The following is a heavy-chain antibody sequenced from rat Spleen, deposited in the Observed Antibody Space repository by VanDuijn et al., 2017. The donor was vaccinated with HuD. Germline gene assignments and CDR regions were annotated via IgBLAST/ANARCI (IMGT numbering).Heavy chain of an antibody. CDR2: IWGKGNT. CDR3: ATQHYYDGYYRDS. Sequence: QVQLKESGPGLVQPSQTLSLTCTVSGFSLSSYGVLWVRQPPGKDLEWMGIIWGKGNTSYKADLKSRLSITRDTSKSKVFLRMNKLQNEDTAMYFCATQHYYDGYYRDSWGQGVMVTVSS. CDR1: GFSLSSYG. V-gene: IGHV2S61*01. D-gene: IGHD1-12*03. J-gene: IGHJ2*01.